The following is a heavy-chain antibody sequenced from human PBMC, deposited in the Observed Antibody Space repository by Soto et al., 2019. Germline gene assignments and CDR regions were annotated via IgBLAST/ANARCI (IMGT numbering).Heavy chain of an antibody. D-gene: IGHD1-26*01. CDR2: INPSGGST. J-gene: IGHJ4*02. CDR1: GYTFTSHY. CDR3: ARDLGGQPCGDC. V-gene: IGHV1-46*01. Sequence: QVQLVQSGAEVKKPGASVKVSCKASGYTFTSHYMHWVRQAPGQGLEWMGIINPSGGSTSYAQKFQGRVTMTRDTSTSTVYMELSSLRSEDTAVYYCARDLGGQPCGDCWGQGTLVTVSS.